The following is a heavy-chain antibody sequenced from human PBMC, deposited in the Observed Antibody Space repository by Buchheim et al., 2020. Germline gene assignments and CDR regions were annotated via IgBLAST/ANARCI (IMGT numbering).Heavy chain of an antibody. J-gene: IGHJ5*02. CDR3: ARAECSSASCYTQNWFDP. Sequence: QVQLQQWGAGLLKPSETLSLTCAVYGGSFSGYYWSWIRQPPGKGLEWIGEINHSGSTNYNPSLKSRVTISVDTSKNQFSLKLSSVTAADTAVYYCARAECSSASCYTQNWFDPWGQGTL. D-gene: IGHD2-2*02. CDR2: INHSGST. V-gene: IGHV4-34*01. CDR1: GGSFSGYY.